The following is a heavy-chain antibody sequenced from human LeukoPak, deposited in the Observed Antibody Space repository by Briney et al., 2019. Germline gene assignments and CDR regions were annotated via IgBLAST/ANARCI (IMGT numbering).Heavy chain of an antibody. CDR3: ARGAGIAVAGEVFDY. CDR2: IYSGGST. CDR1: GFTLSSNY. D-gene: IGHD6-19*01. V-gene: IGHV3-53*01. J-gene: IGHJ4*02. Sequence: GGSLRLSCAASGFTLSSNYMSGVRQAPGKGLEWGSDIYSGGSTYYADPVKSRLTISRDNSKNTLYLQMNSLRAEDTAVYYCARGAGIAVAGEVFDYWGQGTLVTVSS.